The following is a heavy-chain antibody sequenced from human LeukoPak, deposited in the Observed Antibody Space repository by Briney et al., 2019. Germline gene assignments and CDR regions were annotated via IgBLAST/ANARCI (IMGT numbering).Heavy chain of an antibody. V-gene: IGHV3-23*01. CDR3: ARPLTTVTRSFDY. CDR1: GFTFSSYA. D-gene: IGHD4-17*01. J-gene: IGHJ4*02. CDR2: ISGSGGST. Sequence: GGSLRLSCAASGFTFSSYAMSWVRQAPGKGLEWVSAISGSGGSTYYADSVKGQFTISRDNSKNTLYLQMNSLRAEDTAVYYCARPLTTVTRSFDYWGQGTLVAVSS.